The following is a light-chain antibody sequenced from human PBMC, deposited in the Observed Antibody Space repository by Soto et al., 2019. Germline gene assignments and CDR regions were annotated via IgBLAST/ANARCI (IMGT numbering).Light chain of an antibody. CDR1: QSVSSY. V-gene: IGKV3-20*01. CDR3: QHYGSPGT. Sequence: EIVLTQSPATLSLSPGERATLSCRASQSVSSYLAWYQQKPGQAPRLLVYGASSRATAIPDRFSGSGSGTDFTLTISRLEPEDFAVYYCQHYGSPGTFGGGTKVELK. J-gene: IGKJ4*01. CDR2: GAS.